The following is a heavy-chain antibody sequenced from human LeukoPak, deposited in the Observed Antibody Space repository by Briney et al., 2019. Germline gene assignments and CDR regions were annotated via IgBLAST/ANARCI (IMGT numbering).Heavy chain of an antibody. CDR1: GFTFSSYG. D-gene: IGHD6-19*01. Sequence: AGRSLRLSCAASGFTFSSYGMHWVRQAPGKGLEGVAVISYDGSNKYYADSVKGRFTISRDNSKNTLYLQMNSLRAEDTAVYYCAKEYSSGWVPYYYYGMDVWGQGTTVTVSS. V-gene: IGHV3-30*18. J-gene: IGHJ6*02. CDR3: AKEYSSGWVPYYYYGMDV. CDR2: ISYDGSNK.